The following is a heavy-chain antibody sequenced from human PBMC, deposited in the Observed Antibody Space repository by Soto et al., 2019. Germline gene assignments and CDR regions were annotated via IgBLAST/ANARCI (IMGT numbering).Heavy chain of an antibody. CDR2: IYPGDSDT. D-gene: IGHD3-9*01. CDR1: GYSFTSYW. J-gene: IGHJ6*03. V-gene: IGHV5-51*01. CDR3: ARLCYDILPGYYYMDV. Sequence: PGESLKISCRCSGYSFTSYWIGWVRQMPGKGLEWMGIIYPGDSDTRYSPSFQGQVTISADKSISTAYLQWSSLKASDTAMYYCARLCYDILPGYYYMDVWGKGTTVTVSS.